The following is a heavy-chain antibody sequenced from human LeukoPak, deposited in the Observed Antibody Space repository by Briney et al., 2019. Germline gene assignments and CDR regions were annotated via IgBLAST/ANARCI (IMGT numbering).Heavy chain of an antibody. Sequence: PGGSLRLSCAASGFTFSSYGMHWVRQAPGKGLEWVAFIRYDGSNKYYADSVKGRFTISRDNSKNTLYLQMNSLRAEDTAVYYCAKDRGSGYSSGWYLDYWGQGTLVTVSS. J-gene: IGHJ4*02. D-gene: IGHD6-19*01. V-gene: IGHV3-30*02. CDR3: AKDRGSGYSSGWYLDY. CDR1: GFTFSSYG. CDR2: IRYDGSNK.